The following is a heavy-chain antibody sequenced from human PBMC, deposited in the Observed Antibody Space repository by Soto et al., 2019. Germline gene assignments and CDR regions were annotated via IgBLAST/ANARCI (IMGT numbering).Heavy chain of an antibody. Sequence: PSETLSLTCTVSGGSINNYYWSWIRQSPGKGLEWIGYIYYIGTTNYNPSLKSRVTISLDMSKNQFSLKLSSVTAADTAVYYCVRGGGGYGNGMIDYWGQGTLVTVSS. CDR2: IYYIGTT. D-gene: IGHD5-18*01. V-gene: IGHV4-59*01. CDR3: VRGGGGYGNGMIDY. CDR1: GGSINNYY. J-gene: IGHJ4*02.